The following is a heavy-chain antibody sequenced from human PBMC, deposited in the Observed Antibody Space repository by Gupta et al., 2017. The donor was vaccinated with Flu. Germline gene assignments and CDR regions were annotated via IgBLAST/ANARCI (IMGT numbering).Heavy chain of an antibody. Sequence: QVQLVQSGAEVKKPGSSVKVSCQASGGTFSSYAISWVRQAPGQGLEWMGGIIPIFGTANYAQKFQGRVTITADKSTSTAYMELSSLRSEDTAVYYCARVKSSWNYYYYGMDVWGQGTTVTVSS. J-gene: IGHJ6*02. D-gene: IGHD6-13*01. CDR1: GGTFSSYA. V-gene: IGHV1-69*06. CDR2: IIPIFGTA. CDR3: ARVKSSWNYYYYGMDV.